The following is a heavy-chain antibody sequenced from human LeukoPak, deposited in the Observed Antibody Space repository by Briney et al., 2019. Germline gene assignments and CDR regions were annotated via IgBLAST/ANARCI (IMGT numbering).Heavy chain of an antibody. CDR1: GYTFTSYY. J-gene: IGHJ4*02. D-gene: IGHD1-26*01. CDR3: ARASGSYSSYYFDY. CDR2: INPNSGGT. Sequence: GASMKVSCKASGYTFTSYYMHWVRQAPGQGLEWMGWINPNSGGTNYAQKFQGRVTMTRDTSISTAYMELSRLRSDDTAVYYCARASGSYSSYYFDYWGQGTLVTVSS. V-gene: IGHV1-2*02.